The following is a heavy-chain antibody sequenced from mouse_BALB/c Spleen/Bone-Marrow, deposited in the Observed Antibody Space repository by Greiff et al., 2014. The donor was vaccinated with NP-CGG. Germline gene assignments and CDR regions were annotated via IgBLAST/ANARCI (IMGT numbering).Heavy chain of an antibody. CDR2: IHPGSGGT. CDR1: GYTFTDYE. V-gene: IGHV1-15*01. J-gene: IGHJ2*01. CDR3: TRDWGLR. D-gene: IGHD3-1*01. Sequence: SGAELVRPGASVKLSCKALGYTFTDYEMHRVKQTPVHGLEWIGVIHPGSGGTAYNQKFKGKATLTADKSSTTAYMDLSSVTSEDAGVYYCTRDWGLRWGQGTTLTVSS.